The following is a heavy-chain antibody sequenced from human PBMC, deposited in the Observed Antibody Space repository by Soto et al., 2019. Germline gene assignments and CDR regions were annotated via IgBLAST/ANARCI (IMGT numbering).Heavy chain of an antibody. CDR1: GGTFSSYA. V-gene: IGHV1-69*13. J-gene: IGHJ6*02. CDR2: IIPIFGTA. CDR3: ARDWGGSGRPDYCYYGMDV. D-gene: IGHD3-3*01. Sequence: SVKVSCKASGGTFSSYAISWVRQAPGQGLEWMGGIIPIFGTANYAQKFQGRVTITADESTSTAYMELSSLRSEDTAVYYCARDWGGSGRPDYCYYGMDVWGQGTTVTVSS.